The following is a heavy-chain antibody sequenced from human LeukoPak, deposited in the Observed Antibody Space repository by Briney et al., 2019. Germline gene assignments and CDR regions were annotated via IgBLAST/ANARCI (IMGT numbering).Heavy chain of an antibody. CDR2: IYHNGKT. CDR1: GYSISSGYY. Sequence: SETLSLTCSVSGYSISSGYYSAWIRQPPGKGLEWIGSIYHNGKTYFNPSLESRVTQSVDTSKNQFYLKLSSVTAADTAVYYCARQVKWGYCSSTSCQWEDYWGQGTLVTVSS. CDR3: ARQVKWGYCSSTSCQWEDY. D-gene: IGHD2-2*01. J-gene: IGHJ4*02. V-gene: IGHV4-38-2*02.